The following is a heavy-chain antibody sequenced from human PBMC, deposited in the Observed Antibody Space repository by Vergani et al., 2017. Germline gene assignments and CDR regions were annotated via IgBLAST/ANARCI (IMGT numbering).Heavy chain of an antibody. CDR1: GFTFSSCG. D-gene: IGHD3-10*01. CDR3: AKDMGSITMVRGVTDY. J-gene: IGHJ4*02. V-gene: IGHV3-30*02. CDR2: IRYDGSNK. Sequence: QVQLVESGGGVVQPGGSLRLSCAASGFTFSSCGMHWVRQAPGKGLEWVAFIRYDGSNKYYADSVKGRFTISRDNSKNTLYLQMNSLRAEDTAVYYCAKDMGSITMVRGVTDYWGQGTLVTVSS.